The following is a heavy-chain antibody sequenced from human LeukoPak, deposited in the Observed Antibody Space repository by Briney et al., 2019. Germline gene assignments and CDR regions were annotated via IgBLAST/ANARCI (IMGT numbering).Heavy chain of an antibody. Sequence: GGSLRLSCAASGFTFDDYAMHRVRQAPGKGLEWVSGISWNSGSIGYADSVKGRFTISRDNPKNLLFLQINSLRVEDTAVYYCARETPRRGETRDGYRWGQGTVVTVSS. CDR1: GFTFDDYA. CDR3: ARETPRRGETRDGYR. CDR2: ISWNSGSI. D-gene: IGHD5-24*01. V-gene: IGHV3-9*01. J-gene: IGHJ4*02.